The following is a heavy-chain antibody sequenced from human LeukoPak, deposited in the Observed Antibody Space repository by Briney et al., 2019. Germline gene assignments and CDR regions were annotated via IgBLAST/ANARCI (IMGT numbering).Heavy chain of an antibody. D-gene: IGHD2-2*01. Sequence: PGRSLRLSCAASGFTFSSYGMHWVRQAPGKGLEWVAVISYDGSNKYYADSVKGRFTISRDNSKNTLYLQMNSLRAEDTAVYYCAKLGCSSTRCYINYWGQGTLVTVSS. CDR2: ISYDGSNK. CDR1: GFTFSSYG. V-gene: IGHV3-30*18. CDR3: AKLGCSSTRCYINY. J-gene: IGHJ4*02.